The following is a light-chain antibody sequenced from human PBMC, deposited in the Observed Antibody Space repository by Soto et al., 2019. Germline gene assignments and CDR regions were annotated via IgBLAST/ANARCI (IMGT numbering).Light chain of an antibody. CDR1: QGISNY. V-gene: IGKV1-27*01. Sequence: DIQMTQSPSSLSASVGDRVTITCRASQGISNYVAWYQQKPGKVPKLLIYAASTQQSGVQPRFSGSGSGKDFTLRISSPQPEDGATPYSPNYTRALPSFGPGNTVAI. J-gene: IGKJ1*01. CDR3: PNYTRALPS. CDR2: AAS.